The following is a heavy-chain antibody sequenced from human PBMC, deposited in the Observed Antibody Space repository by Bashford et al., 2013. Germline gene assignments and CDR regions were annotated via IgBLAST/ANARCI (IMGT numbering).Heavy chain of an antibody. Sequence: WVRQAPGQGLEWMGWINPSSGGTNYARKFQGRVTMTRDTSISTAYMELSSLRSDDTAVYFCARDGPVVGVWNAFDVWGQGTVVTVSS. V-gene: IGHV1-2*02. J-gene: IGHJ3*01. CDR2: INPSSGGT. D-gene: IGHD1-26*01. CDR3: ARDGPVVGVWNAFDV.